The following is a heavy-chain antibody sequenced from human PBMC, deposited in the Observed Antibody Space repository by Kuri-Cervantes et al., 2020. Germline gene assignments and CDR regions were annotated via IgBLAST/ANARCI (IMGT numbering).Heavy chain of an antibody. CDR3: TTLIVGANEDDAFDI. V-gene: IGHV3-73*01. J-gene: IGHJ3*02. Sequence: GESLKISCAASGFTFSGSAMHWVRQASGKGLEWVGRIRSKANSYATAYAASVKGRFTISRDSSENTLYLQMSSLTSEDTAIYYCTTLIVGANEDDAFDIWGQGTMVTVSS. CDR1: GFTFSGSA. CDR2: IRSKANSYAT. D-gene: IGHD1-26*01.